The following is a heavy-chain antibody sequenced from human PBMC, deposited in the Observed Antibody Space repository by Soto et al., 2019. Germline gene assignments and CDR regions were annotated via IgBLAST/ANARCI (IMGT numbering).Heavy chain of an antibody. CDR2: ISAYNGNT. J-gene: IGHJ4*02. Sequence: ASVKVSCKASGYTFSNYGITWVRQAPGQGLEWMGWISAYNGNTNYAQKLQGRVTMTTDTSTSTAYMELRSLRSDDTAVYYCARARGTLAYSSGWYPFDYWGQGTLVTVSS. V-gene: IGHV1-18*01. CDR1: GYTFSNYG. D-gene: IGHD6-19*01. CDR3: ARARGTLAYSSGWYPFDY.